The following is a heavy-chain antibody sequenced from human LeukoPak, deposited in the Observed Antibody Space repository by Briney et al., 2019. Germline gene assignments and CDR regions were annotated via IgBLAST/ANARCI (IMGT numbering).Heavy chain of an antibody. J-gene: IGHJ4*02. CDR3: ARLAYSMVRGVYYFDY. D-gene: IGHD3-10*01. Sequence: GGSLRLSCAASGFTFSDYYMSWIRQAPGKGLEWVSCISSSSSYTNYADSVEGRFTISRDNAKNSLYLQMNSLRAEDTAVYYCARLAYSMVRGVYYFDYWGQGTLVTVSS. CDR1: GFTFSDYY. V-gene: IGHV3-11*06. CDR2: ISSSSSYT.